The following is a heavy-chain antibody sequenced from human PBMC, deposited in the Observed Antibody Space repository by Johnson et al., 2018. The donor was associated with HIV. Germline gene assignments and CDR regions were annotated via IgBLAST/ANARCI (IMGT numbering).Heavy chain of an antibody. CDR2: IYRGGST. J-gene: IGHJ3*02. CDR3: ARGRGYRGYDPQAAFDI. CDR1: GFTVSSNY. Sequence: VQLVESGGGLVQPGGSLRLSCAASGFTVSSNYMSWVRQAPGKGLEWVSVIYRGGSTYYADSVKGRFTISRDNSKNTLYLQMNSLRAEDTAVYYCARGRGYRGYDPQAAFDIWGQGTMVTVSS. V-gene: IGHV3-66*02. D-gene: IGHD5-12*01.